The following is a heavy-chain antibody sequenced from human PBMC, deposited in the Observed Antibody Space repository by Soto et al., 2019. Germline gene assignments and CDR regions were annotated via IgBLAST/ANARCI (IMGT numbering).Heavy chain of an antibody. CDR3: ARDRLTMVRGYPTLTAFDI. CDR1: GYTFTSYY. J-gene: IGHJ3*02. Sequence: GASVKVSCKASGYTFTSYYMHWVRQAPGQGLEWMGIINPSGGSTSYAQKFQGRVTMTRDTSTSTVYMELSRLRSEDTAVYYCARDRLTMVRGYPTLTAFDIWGQGTMVTVSS. CDR2: INPSGGST. D-gene: IGHD3-10*01. V-gene: IGHV1-46*03.